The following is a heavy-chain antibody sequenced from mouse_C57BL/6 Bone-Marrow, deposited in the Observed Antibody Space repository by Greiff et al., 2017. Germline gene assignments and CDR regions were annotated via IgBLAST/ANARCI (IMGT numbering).Heavy chain of an antibody. Sequence: VKLKQSGTVLARPGASVKMSCKTSGYTFTSYWMHWVKQRPGQGLEWIGAIYPGNSDTSYNQKFKGKDKLTAVTSASTAYIELSSLTNEDSAVYYCTRYYAMDYWGQGTSVTVSS. CDR2: IYPGNSDT. J-gene: IGHJ4*01. V-gene: IGHV1-5*01. CDR1: GYTFTSYW. CDR3: TRYYAMDY.